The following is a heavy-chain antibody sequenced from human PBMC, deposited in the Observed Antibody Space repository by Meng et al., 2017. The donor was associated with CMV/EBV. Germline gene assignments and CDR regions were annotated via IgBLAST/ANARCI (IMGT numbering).Heavy chain of an antibody. CDR3: ASAPTYNYYDSSGYFGY. D-gene: IGHD3-22*01. Sequence: QVQLVQSGAEVKKPGSSVKFSCKAYGGTFSSYAISWVQQAPGQGLEWMGGIIPIFGTANYAQKFQGRVTITADKSTSTAYMELSSLRSEDTAVYYCASAPTYNYYDSSGYFGYWGQGTLVTVSS. CDR1: GGTFSSYA. V-gene: IGHV1-69*06. CDR2: IIPIFGTA. J-gene: IGHJ4*02.